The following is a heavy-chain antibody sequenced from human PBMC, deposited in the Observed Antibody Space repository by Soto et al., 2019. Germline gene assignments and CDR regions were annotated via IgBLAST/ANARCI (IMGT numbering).Heavy chain of an antibody. V-gene: IGHV4-30-2*01. CDR2: IYHRGST. J-gene: IGHJ6*02. CDR3: ARRNTQGADWEAEAKNYYYGLDV. Sequence: PSETLSLTCAVSGGSISSGGYSWVWIRQAPGKGLEWIGYIYHRGSTYYNPSLKSRVIISVDRSKNQFSLNLSSVTAADTAVYYCARRNTQGADWEAEAKNYYYGLDVWGQGTRVTVSS. D-gene: IGHD1-26*01. CDR1: GGSISSGGYS.